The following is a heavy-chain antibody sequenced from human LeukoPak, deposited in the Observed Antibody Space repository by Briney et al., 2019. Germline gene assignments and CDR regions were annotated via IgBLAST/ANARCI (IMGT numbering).Heavy chain of an antibody. CDR1: GGSISSYY. Sequence: SETLSLTCTVSGGSISSYYWSWIRQPAGKGLEWIGRIYTSGSTNYNPSLKSRVTMSVDTSKNQFSLKLSSVTAADTAVYYCARASHYHDSSGYYRENWFDPWGQGTLVTVSS. J-gene: IGHJ5*02. CDR2: IYTSGST. CDR3: ARASHYHDSSGYYRENWFDP. V-gene: IGHV4-4*07. D-gene: IGHD3-22*01.